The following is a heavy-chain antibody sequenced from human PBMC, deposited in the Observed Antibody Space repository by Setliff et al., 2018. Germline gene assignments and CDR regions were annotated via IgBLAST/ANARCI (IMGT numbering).Heavy chain of an antibody. V-gene: IGHV3-7*03. Sequence: HPGGSLRLSCAASGFTFSSYWMSWVRQAPGKGLEWVANIKQDGSERYYVDSVKGRFTISRDNAKNSLHLQMNSLRVEDTAVYYCATWAPIAAAGFDYWGQGTLVTVSS. CDR2: IKQDGSER. D-gene: IGHD6-13*01. J-gene: IGHJ4*02. CDR3: ATWAPIAAAGFDY. CDR1: GFTFSSYW.